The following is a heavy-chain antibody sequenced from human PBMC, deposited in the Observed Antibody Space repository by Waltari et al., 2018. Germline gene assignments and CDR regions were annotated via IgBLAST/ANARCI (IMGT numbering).Heavy chain of an antibody. Sequence: QVQLVQSGAGVKKPGSSVKVSCKASGGTFSSYAISWVRQAPGQGLEWMGGIIPILGIANYAQKFQGRVTITADKSTSTAYMELSSLRSEDTAVYYCARVTYCSGGSCYPGYYYYYMDVWGKGTTVTVSS. D-gene: IGHD2-15*01. CDR2: IIPILGIA. CDR3: ARVTYCSGGSCYPGYYYYYMDV. CDR1: GGTFSSYA. V-gene: IGHV1-69*10. J-gene: IGHJ6*03.